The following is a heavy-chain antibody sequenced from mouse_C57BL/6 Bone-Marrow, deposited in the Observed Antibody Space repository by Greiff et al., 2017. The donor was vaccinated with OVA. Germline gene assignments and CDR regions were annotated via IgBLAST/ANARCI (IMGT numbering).Heavy chain of an antibody. Sequence: EVQLQQSGPGMVKPSQSLSLTCTVTGYSITSGYDWHWIRHFPGNKLEWMGYISYSGSTNYNPSLKSRISITHDTSKNHFFLKLNSVTTEDTATYYCAREDYGSSYWYFDVWGTGTTVTVSS. CDR1: GYSITSGYD. J-gene: IGHJ1*03. D-gene: IGHD1-1*01. CDR3: AREDYGSSYWYFDV. V-gene: IGHV3-1*01. CDR2: ISYSGST.